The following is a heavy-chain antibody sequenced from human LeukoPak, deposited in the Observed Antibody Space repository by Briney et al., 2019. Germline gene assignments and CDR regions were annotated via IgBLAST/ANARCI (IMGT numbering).Heavy chain of an antibody. CDR2: ISADGGST. CDR1: GLNFDDSA. Sequence: GGSLRLSCVASGLNFDDSAMHWVRQAPGKGLEWVSLISADGGSTFSAESVKGRFSISRDNSKNSLYLQMNSLRSEDTAMYYCAKESGKFDYWGQGTLVAVSS. CDR3: AKESGKFDY. J-gene: IGHJ4*02. V-gene: IGHV3-43*02.